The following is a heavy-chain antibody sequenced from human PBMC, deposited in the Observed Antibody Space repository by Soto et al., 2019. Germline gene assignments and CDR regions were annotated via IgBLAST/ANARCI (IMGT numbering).Heavy chain of an antibody. D-gene: IGHD2-15*01. CDR1: SGSISSTIYS. CDR3: ARQCRCFTCHWFVP. J-gene: IGHJ5*02. CDR2: IFYSGST. V-gene: IGHV4-39*01. Sequence: QLQLQESGPGLVKPSETLSLTCTVSSGSISSTIYSWDWIRQPPGKGLEWIGSIFYSGSTYYNPSVKSRVTISVDTSKNQFSLTLTSVTAADTAVYYCARQCRCFTCHWFVPWGQGTLVTVSS.